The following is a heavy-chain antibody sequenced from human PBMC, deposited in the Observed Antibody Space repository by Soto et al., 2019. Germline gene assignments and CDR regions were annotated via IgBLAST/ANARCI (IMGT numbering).Heavy chain of an antibody. CDR1: GGTFSSYA. Sequence: GASVKVSCKASGGTFSSYAISWLRQAPGQGLEWMGGIIPIFGTANYAQKFQGRVTITADESTSTAYMELSSLRSEDTAVYYCARDPGVHKKGIGMDVWGQGTTVTVSS. V-gene: IGHV1-69*13. CDR3: ARDPGVHKKGIGMDV. D-gene: IGHD2-8*01. J-gene: IGHJ6*02. CDR2: IIPIFGTA.